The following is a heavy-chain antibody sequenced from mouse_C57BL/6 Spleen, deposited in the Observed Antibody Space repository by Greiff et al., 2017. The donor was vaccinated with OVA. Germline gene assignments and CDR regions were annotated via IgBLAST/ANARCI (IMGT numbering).Heavy chain of an antibody. J-gene: IGHJ2*01. V-gene: IGHV1-52*01. CDR3: ARGFYYDYDGNDY. D-gene: IGHD2-4*01. CDR2: IDPSDSET. CDR1: GYTFTSYW. Sequence: QVQLQQPGAELVRPGSSVKLSCKASGYTFTSYWMHWVKQRPIQGLEWIGNIDPSDSETHYNQKFKDKATLTVDKSSSTAYMQLSSLTSEDSAVYDCARGFYYDYDGNDYWGQGTTLTVSS.